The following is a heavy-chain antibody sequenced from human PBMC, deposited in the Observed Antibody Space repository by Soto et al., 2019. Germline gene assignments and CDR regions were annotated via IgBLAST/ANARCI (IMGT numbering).Heavy chain of an antibody. CDR3: VRQAKLPSVMANVGYYYGLDI. D-gene: IGHD2-8*01. J-gene: IGHJ6*02. V-gene: IGHV3-23*01. CDR1: GFIFSDYD. CDR2: IGGSGGGT. Sequence: GGSLRLSCAASGFIFSDYDMSWVRQAPGKGLEWVSVIGGSGGGTYYADSVKGRFTISRDNSKNTLYLQTDSLSPEDTAVYFCVRQAKLPSVMANVGYYYGLDIWGHGTTVTVSS.